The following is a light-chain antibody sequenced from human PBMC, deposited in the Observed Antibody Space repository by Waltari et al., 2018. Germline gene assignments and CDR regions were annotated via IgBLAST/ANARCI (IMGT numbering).Light chain of an antibody. V-gene: IGKV3-20*01. CDR1: QSVSSSY. CDR2: GAS. CDR3: QQHGTTPFT. Sequence: EIVLTQSPGTLSLSPGERATLSCRASQSVSSSYLAWYQQKPGQAPRLLSYGASSRATSIPDRISGSGSGTDFTLTRSSLEPEDFAVYYCQQHGTTPFTFGQGTKVEIK. J-gene: IGKJ2*01.